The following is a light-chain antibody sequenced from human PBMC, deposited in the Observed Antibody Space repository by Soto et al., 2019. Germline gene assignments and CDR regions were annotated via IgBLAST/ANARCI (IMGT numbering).Light chain of an antibody. CDR1: SGHGSDA. V-gene: IGLV4-69*01. CDR2: LNSDGSH. CDR3: QTWGTGIVV. J-gene: IGLJ2*01. Sequence: QLVLTQSPSASGSLGASVKLTCTLTSGHGSDANAWHQQQPEKGPRYLMMLNSDGSHSTGDPIPDPFSGSGSGAERYLTISRLQSEDEADYYCQTWGTGIVVFGGGTKLTVL.